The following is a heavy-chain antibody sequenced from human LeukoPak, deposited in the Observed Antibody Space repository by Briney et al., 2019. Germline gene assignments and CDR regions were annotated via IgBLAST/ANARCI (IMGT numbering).Heavy chain of an antibody. CDR2: ISAYKGNT. Sequence: ASVKVSCKASGYKFTSYGISWVRQAPGQGLEWMGWISAYKGNTNYAQKFQGRVTMTTDTSTSTAYVELRSLRSDDTAVYYCARGGGMAGKSPEEYGGKGTLVTV. V-gene: IGHV1-18*01. CDR3: ARGGGMAGKSPEEY. J-gene: IGHJ4*02. D-gene: IGHD6-13*01. CDR1: GYKFTSYG.